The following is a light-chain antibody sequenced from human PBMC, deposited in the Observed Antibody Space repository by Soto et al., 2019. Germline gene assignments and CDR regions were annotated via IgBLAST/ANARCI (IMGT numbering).Light chain of an antibody. V-gene: IGKV3-20*01. CDR1: QSVSSY. Sequence: DIELTQSPGTLTLSPGERGTISCRASQSVSSYLAWYQQRPGQAPRLLIYGASSRATGIPDRFSGSGSGTDFTLTISSLEPEDFAVYYCQQYVSSPRAFGQGTRLEIK. CDR3: QQYVSSPRA. CDR2: GAS. J-gene: IGKJ1*01.